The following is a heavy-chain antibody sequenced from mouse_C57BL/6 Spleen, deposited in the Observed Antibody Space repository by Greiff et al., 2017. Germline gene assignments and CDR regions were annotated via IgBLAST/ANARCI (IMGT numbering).Heavy chain of an antibody. Sequence: QVQLQQPGTELVKPGASVKLSCKASGYTFTSYWMHWVKQRPGQGLAWIGNINPSNGGTNYNEKFKSKATLTVDKSSSTAYMQLSSLTSEDSAVYYCARGRYYDGWLDYFDYWGQGTTLTVSS. CDR1: GYTFTSYW. CDR3: ARGRYYDGWLDYFDY. V-gene: IGHV1-53*01. CDR2: INPSNGGT. D-gene: IGHD1-1*01. J-gene: IGHJ2*01.